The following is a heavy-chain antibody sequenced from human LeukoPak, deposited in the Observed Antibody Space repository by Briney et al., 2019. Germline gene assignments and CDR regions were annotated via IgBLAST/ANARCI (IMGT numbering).Heavy chain of an antibody. Sequence: EASVKVSFTCSGYSLTEIGKDWVRQAPGKGLERVGGFDLEDGDGETFYGQKVEGRLTMTEDTSTDTVYMELSSLTPDDTAVYYCAAGDPYQLLEERGQGTLVTVSS. V-gene: IGHV1-24*01. J-gene: IGHJ4*02. D-gene: IGHD1-26*01. CDR3: AAGDPYQLLEE. CDR1: GYSLTEIG. CDR2: FDLEDGDGET.